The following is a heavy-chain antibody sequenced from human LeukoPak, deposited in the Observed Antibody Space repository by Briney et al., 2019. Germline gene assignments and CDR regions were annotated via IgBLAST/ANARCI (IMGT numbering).Heavy chain of an antibody. J-gene: IGHJ2*01. CDR3: ASGSSGWLWYFDL. D-gene: IGHD6-19*01. V-gene: IGHV4-38-2*01. CDR2: IYDTGSN. Sequence: SETLSLTCAVSGYSISSGYYWGWIRQPPGKGLEWIGSIYDTGSNYYTPSLKSRVTISIDTSKNQFSLKLSSVTAADTAAYYCASGSSGWLWYFDLWGRGTLVTVSS. CDR1: GYSISSGYY.